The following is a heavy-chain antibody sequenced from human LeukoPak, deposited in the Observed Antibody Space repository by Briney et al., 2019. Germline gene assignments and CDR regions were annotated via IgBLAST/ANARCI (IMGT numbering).Heavy chain of an antibody. Sequence: GESLKISCKGSGYDFTNYWIGWVRQMPGKGLEWMGIIYPGDSDTRYSPSFQDQVTISADKSITTAYLQWNTLKASDTAKYYCASSRGYYYGFDCWGQGTLVTVSS. CDR1: GYDFTNYW. D-gene: IGHD3-22*01. V-gene: IGHV5-51*01. CDR3: ASSRGYYYGFDC. CDR2: IYPGDSDT. J-gene: IGHJ4*02.